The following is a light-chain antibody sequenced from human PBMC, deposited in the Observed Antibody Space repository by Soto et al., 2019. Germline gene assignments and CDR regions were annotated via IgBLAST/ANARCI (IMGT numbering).Light chain of an antibody. CDR3: QQYSTSSIS. CDR1: ESISDW. Sequence: IQTTQSPSTLSASVGDRVTFTCRASESISDWLVWYHQKPGKAPKLLIYKASRLESGVPSRFSGSASGTEFTFTITSLQPDDFGTYYCQQYSTSSISFGPGTRLEIK. J-gene: IGKJ5*01. CDR2: KAS. V-gene: IGKV1-5*03.